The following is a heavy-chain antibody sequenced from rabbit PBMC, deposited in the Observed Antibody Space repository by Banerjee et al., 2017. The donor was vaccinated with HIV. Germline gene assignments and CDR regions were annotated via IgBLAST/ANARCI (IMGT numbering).Heavy chain of an antibody. CDR2: IDPIFGTT. CDR3: ARDRGSGWGDAIDP. D-gene: IGHD4-1*01. V-gene: IGHV1S7*01. J-gene: IGHJ2*01. Sequence: QLVESRGGLVTPGGSLKLSCKASGFTISSNYWMNWVRQAPGKGLEWIGYIDPIFGTTSYAGWVNGRFTISSDNAQNTVDLQMNSLTAADTATYFCARDRGSGWGDAIDPWGPGTLVTVS. CDR1: GFTISSNY.